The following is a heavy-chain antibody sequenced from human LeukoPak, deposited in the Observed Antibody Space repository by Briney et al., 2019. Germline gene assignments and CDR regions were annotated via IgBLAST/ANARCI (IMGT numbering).Heavy chain of an antibody. V-gene: IGHV3-23*01. CDR1: GFTFSSYA. J-gene: IGHJ6*03. D-gene: IGHD3-10*01. CDR2: ISGSGGST. Sequence: GGSLRLSCAASGFTFSSYAMSWVRQAPGKGLEWVSAISGSGGSTYYADSVKGRFTISRDNSKNTLYLQMNSLRAEDTAVYYCAKAIQSYYGSGSYYSDYYYYYYMDVWGKGTTVTVSS. CDR3: AKAIQSYYGSGSYYSDYYYYYYMDV.